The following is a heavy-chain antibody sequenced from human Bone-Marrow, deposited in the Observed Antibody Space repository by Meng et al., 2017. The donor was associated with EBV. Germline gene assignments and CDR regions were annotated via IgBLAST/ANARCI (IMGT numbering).Heavy chain of an antibody. J-gene: IGHJ4*02. CDR2: IYHSGST. CDR3: ARVVARSYFDY. CDR1: GGSISSGGYS. V-gene: IGHV4-30-2*01. Sequence: QLQLQEVGSGLVKPSQTLSLTCAVSGGSISSGGYSWSWIRQPPGKGLEWIGYIYHSGSTYYNPSLKSRVTISVDRSKNQFSLKLSSVTAADTAVYYCARVVARSYFDYWGQGTLVTVSS.